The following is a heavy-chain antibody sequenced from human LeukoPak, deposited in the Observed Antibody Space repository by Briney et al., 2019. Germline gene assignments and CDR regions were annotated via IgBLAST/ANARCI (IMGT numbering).Heavy chain of an antibody. V-gene: IGHV4-39*07. D-gene: IGHD3-3*01. J-gene: IGHJ2*01. Sequence: PSETLSLTCTVSGGSIRSNSYYWGWVRQPPGKGLEWIGSIYYSGRTYSNPSLKSRVTISVDTSKNQFSLKLNSVTAADTAVYFCARLWSGSRPPELWGRGTLVTVSS. CDR2: IYYSGRT. CDR1: GGSIRSNSYY. CDR3: ARLWSGSRPPEL.